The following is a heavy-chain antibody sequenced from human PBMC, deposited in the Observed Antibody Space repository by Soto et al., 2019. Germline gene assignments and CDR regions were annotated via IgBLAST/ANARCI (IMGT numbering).Heavy chain of an antibody. CDR3: ARPSYGSGSYYGGSDV. CDR1: GGTFSSYA. Sequence: QVQLVQSGAEVKKPGSSVKVSCKASGGTFSSYAISWVRQAPGQGLEWMGGIIPIFGTANYAQKFQGRVTITAVKSTSTGYMELSRPRSEDTVVYYSARPSYGSGSYYGGSDVWGQGTTVTVSS. D-gene: IGHD3-10*01. V-gene: IGHV1-69*06. J-gene: IGHJ6*02. CDR2: IIPIFGTA.